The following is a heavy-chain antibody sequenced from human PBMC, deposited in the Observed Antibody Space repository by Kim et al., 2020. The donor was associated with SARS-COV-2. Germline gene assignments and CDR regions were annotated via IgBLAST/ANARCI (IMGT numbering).Heavy chain of an antibody. CDR1: GFSFSDYY. CDR3: ARDRAYAYDSSGYALVFQLPYYMDV. D-gene: IGHD3-22*01. V-gene: IGHV3-11*01. J-gene: IGHJ6*03. Sequence: GGSLRLSCAASGFSFSDYYMSWIRQAPGKGLEWISYISHIGSTIYYADSVKGRFTISRDNAKNSLYLQMNSLRAEDTAVYYCARDRAYAYDSSGYALVFQLPYYMDVWGKGTTVTVSS. CDR2: ISHIGSTI.